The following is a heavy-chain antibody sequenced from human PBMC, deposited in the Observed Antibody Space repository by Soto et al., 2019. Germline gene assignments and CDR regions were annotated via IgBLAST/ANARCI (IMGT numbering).Heavy chain of an antibody. CDR1: GGSISSGGYS. CDR2: IYHSGST. Sequence: SETLSLTCAVSGGSISSGGYSWSWIRQPPGKGLEWIGYIYHSGSTYYNPSLKSRVTISVDRSKNQFSLKLSSVTAADTAVYYCASMRPHDYGDYAPPWPIDYWGQGTLVTVSS. J-gene: IGHJ4*02. CDR3: ASMRPHDYGDYAPPWPIDY. V-gene: IGHV4-30-2*01. D-gene: IGHD4-17*01.